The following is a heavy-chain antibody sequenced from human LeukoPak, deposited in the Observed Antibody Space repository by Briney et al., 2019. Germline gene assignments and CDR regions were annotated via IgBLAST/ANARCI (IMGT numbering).Heavy chain of an antibody. Sequence: GGALRLSCGVSGFTFRNYQMTWVRQAPGKGLEWVANIKEDGSEEYYVDSVKGRFIISRDNAHNSLYLQMSSLRAEDTAVYYCARLGVQWAPDYWGQGTLVTVSS. J-gene: IGHJ4*02. V-gene: IGHV3-7*01. CDR1: GFTFRNYQ. CDR3: ARLGVQWAPDY. CDR2: IKEDGSEE. D-gene: IGHD1-26*01.